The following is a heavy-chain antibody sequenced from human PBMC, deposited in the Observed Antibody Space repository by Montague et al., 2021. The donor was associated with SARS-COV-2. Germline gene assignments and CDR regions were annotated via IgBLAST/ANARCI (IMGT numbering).Heavy chain of an antibody. Sequence: SETLSLTCTVSGGSISSSSYYWSWIRQPPGKGLEWIGSIHYSGSTYYNPSLKSRVTISVDTSKNQFSLKLSSVTAADTAVYYCARFPTSYCCDSKAAPATHDAFGIWGKGTMVTVSS. CDR1: GGSISSSSYY. J-gene: IGHJ3*02. CDR3: ARFPTSYCCDSKAAPATHDAFGI. D-gene: IGHD3-22*01. V-gene: IGHV4-39*01. CDR2: IHYSGST.